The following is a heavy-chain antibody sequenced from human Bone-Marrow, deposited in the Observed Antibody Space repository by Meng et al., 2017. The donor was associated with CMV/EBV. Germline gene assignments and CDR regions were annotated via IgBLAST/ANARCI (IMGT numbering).Heavy chain of an antibody. J-gene: IGHJ5*02. D-gene: IGHD3-3*01. CDR2: INPGGTSP. V-gene: IGHV1-46*01. CDR1: GYTFTSYY. Sequence: ASVKVSCKASGYTFTSYYIHWVRQAPGQGLEWMGIINPGGTSPSYAQRFQGRVTMTRDTSTSTVYMDLTSLRSEDTAVYYCSRGTFWSGYYSKNWFDPWGQGTLVTVSS. CDR3: SRGTFWSGYYSKNWFDP.